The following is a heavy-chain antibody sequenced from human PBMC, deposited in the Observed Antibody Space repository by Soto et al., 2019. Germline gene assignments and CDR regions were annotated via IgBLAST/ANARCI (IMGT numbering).Heavy chain of an antibody. V-gene: IGHV4-30-4*01. D-gene: IGHD1-26*01. CDR3: VRGGNPYHYATSGPGTFDK. CDR1: GDSVSSGDSY. J-gene: IGHJ4*02. Sequence: QVQLQESGPGLVKPSQTLSLTCSVSGDSVSSGDSYWSWIRQPPGKALEWIGYTSFSGYTSYSPYVKSRVTISVDMSKSQFSLRLTSVTAADTAVYYCVRGGNPYHYATSGPGTFDKWGQGTLVSVSA. CDR2: TSFSGYT.